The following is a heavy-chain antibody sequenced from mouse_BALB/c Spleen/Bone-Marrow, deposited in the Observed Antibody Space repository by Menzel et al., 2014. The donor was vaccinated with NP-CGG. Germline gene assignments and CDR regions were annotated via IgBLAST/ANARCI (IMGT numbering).Heavy chain of an antibody. CDR1: GFTFSSYI. J-gene: IGHJ4*01. V-gene: IGHV5-12-2*01. D-gene: IGHD2-1*01. CDR3: ARQGVYCGKTYYAMDY. Sequence: EVQGVESGGGLVQPGGSLKISCAASGFTFSSYIMSWVRQTPEKRLEWVAYISNGGGRTYYPDTVKGRFTISRDNAKNTLYLQMISLKSEDTAMYYCARQGVYCGKTYYAMDYWGQGTSVTVSS. CDR2: ISNGGGRT.